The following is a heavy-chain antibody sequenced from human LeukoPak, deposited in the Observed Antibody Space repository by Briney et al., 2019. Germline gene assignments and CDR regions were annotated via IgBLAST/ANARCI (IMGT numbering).Heavy chain of an antibody. D-gene: IGHD6-6*01. CDR1: GYTFTGYY. CDR3: ARTAARQDWFDP. V-gene: IGHV1-2*02. Sequence: ASVKVSCKASGYTFTGYYMDWVRQAHGQGLEWMGWINPNSGGTNYAQKFQGRVTMTRDTSISTAYMELSRLRSDDTAVYYCARTAARQDWFDPWGQGTLVTVSS. J-gene: IGHJ5*02. CDR2: INPNSGGT.